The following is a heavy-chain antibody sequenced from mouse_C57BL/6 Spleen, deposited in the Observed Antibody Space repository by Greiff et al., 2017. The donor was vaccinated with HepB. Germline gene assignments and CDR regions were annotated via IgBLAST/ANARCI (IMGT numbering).Heavy chain of an antibody. CDR3: ASGLVNRCAY. CDR2: IWGVGST. CDR1: GFSLTSYG. D-gene: IGHD2-2*01. V-gene: IGHV2-6*01. Sequence: QVQLKESGPGLVAPSQSLSITCTVSGFSLTSYGVDWVRQSPGKGLEWLGVIWGVGSTHYNSALKSRLSISKDKSKCQVFLKMNSMQTDDTAMYYLASGLVNRCAYWGQGNLVTVSA. J-gene: IGHJ3*01.